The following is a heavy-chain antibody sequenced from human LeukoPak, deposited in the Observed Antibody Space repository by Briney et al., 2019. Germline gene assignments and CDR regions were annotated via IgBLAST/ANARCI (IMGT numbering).Heavy chain of an antibody. Sequence: GGSLRLSCAASGFTFSSYWMSWVRQAPGKGLEWVANIKQDGSEKYYVDSVKGRFTISRDNAKNSLYLQMNSLRAEDTAVYYCARGPAVAPFSDFDYWGQGTLVTVSS. CDR2: IKQDGSEK. D-gene: IGHD6-19*01. V-gene: IGHV3-7*01. J-gene: IGHJ4*02. CDR1: GFTFSSYW. CDR3: ARGPAVAPFSDFDY.